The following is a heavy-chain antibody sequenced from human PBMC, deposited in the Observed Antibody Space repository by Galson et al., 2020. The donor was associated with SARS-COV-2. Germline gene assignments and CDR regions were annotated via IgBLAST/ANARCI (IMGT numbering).Heavy chain of an antibody. CDR3: ARLPATATLVDY. V-gene: IGHV5-51*01. CDR2: LHPGDSDT. Sequence: GESLKISCKGSGYSFTSYWLGWVRQMPGNGLEWMGHLHPGDSDTRYSPSFHGQVTISADKSISTAYLQWSSLKASDTAMYYCARLPATATLVDYWGQGTLVTVSS. D-gene: IGHD2-15*01. J-gene: IGHJ4*02. CDR1: GYSFTSYW.